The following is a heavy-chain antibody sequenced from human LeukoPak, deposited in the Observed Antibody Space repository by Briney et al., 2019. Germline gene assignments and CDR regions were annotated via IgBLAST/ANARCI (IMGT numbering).Heavy chain of an antibody. Sequence: SETLSLTCTVSGGSISSDYWSWIRQPPGKGLEWIGYIYYSGYTNYNPSLKSRVTISVDTSKNHFSLKLTSGTAADTAVYYCARGGSLGVVGAFDIWGQGTMVTVSS. CDR3: ARGGSLGVVGAFDI. V-gene: IGHV4-59*08. CDR1: GGSISSDY. J-gene: IGHJ3*02. CDR2: IYYSGYT. D-gene: IGHD2-15*01.